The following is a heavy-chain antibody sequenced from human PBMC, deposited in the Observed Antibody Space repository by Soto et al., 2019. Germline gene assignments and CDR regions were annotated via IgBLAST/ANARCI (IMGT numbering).Heavy chain of an antibody. CDR2: INQSGST. J-gene: IGHJ6*03. CDR1: GVSFTGYF. D-gene: IGHD3-3*01. Sequence: QVQLQQWGAGLLKPSETLSLTCAVAGVSFTGYFWNWIRQTPGKGLEWIGEINQSGSTSYNPSLKVRVTISLDRSKNPFSLWLNSVNAAYTAVYYCSRGNFCSGYDPSYYYYMDVWGKGTAVTVSS. CDR3: SRGNFCSGYDPSYYYYMDV. V-gene: IGHV4-34*02.